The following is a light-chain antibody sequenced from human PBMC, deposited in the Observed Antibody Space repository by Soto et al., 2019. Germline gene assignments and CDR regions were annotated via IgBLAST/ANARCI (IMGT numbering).Light chain of an antibody. CDR3: SSYTTSDTYA. CDR2: EVD. Sequence: QSALTQSASVSASPGQSITISCTGTSSDVGGSDFVSWYQQHPDKAPKLIIYEVDDRASGVSDRFSGSKSGNTASLTISGLQTEDEADYYCSSYTTSDTYAFGTGTKVTVL. V-gene: IGLV2-14*01. CDR1: SSDVGGSDF. J-gene: IGLJ1*01.